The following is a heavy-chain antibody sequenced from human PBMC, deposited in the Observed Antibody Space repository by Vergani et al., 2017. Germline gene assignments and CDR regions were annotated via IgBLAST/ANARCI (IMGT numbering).Heavy chain of an antibody. J-gene: IGHJ5*02. CDR2: ISYSGST. CDR1: GGSISSGDYY. V-gene: IGHV4-30-4*01. Sequence: QVQLQESGPGLVKPSQTLSLTCTVSGGSISSGDYYWSWIRQPPGKGLEWIGYISYSGSTYYNPSLKSLVTISVDTSKNQFSLKLSSVTAADTAVYYCARGITMIVVVTSEGSWFDPWGQGTLVTVSS. CDR3: ARGITMIVVVTSEGSWFDP. D-gene: IGHD3-22*01.